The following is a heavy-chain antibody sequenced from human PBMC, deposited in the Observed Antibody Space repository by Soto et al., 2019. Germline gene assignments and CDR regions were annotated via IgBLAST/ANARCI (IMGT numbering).Heavy chain of an antibody. D-gene: IGHD4-17*01. J-gene: IGHJ6*02. CDR2: INYRGIT. Sequence: QVQLQQWGAGLLKPSETLSLTCGVSGGSFRGYSWNWIRQSPEKGLEWIGEINYRGITSYNPSHRRRVTTSLDTSTNRFSLTWTSVTAADPAIYYCARAPVDDYGNYYDGMDVWGQGPTITVS. CDR1: GGSFRGYS. V-gene: IGHV4-34*01. CDR3: ARAPVDDYGNYYDGMDV.